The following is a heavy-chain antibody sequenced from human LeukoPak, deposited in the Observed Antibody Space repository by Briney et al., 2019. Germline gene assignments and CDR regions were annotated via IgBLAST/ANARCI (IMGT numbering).Heavy chain of an antibody. CDR3: ARDRIAAPGWSAFDI. V-gene: IGHV3-21*01. J-gene: IGHJ3*02. Sequence: NAGGSLRLSCAASGFTFSSYSMNWVRQAPGKGLEWVSSISSSSSYIYYADSVKGRFTISRDNAKNSLYLQMNSLRAEDTAVYYCARDRIAAPGWSAFDIWGQGTMVTVSS. D-gene: IGHD6-6*01. CDR2: ISSSSSYI. CDR1: GFTFSSYS.